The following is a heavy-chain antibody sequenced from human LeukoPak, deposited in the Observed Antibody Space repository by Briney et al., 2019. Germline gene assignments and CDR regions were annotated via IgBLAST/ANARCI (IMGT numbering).Heavy chain of an antibody. D-gene: IGHD1-26*01. CDR3: ARERIVAASQVFDY. J-gene: IGHJ4*02. CDR1: GFSLNTRDLG. Sequence: SGPTLVKPTQTLTLTCTFSGFSLNTRDLGVGWIRQPPGKAPEWLAVICWDDDARYRPSLKTRLTITKDTSKNQVVLTMTDMAPVDTATFYCARERIVAASQVFDYWGQGTPVSVSS. V-gene: IGHV2-5*02. CDR2: ICWDDDA.